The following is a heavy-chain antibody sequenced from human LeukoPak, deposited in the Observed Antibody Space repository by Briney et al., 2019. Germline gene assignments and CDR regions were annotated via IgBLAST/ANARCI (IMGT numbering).Heavy chain of an antibody. Sequence: GSLRLSCAASGFTFSSYAMSWVRQPPGKGLEWIGYIYYSGSTNYNPSLKSRVTISVDTSKNQFSLKLSSVTAADTAVYYCARGGYYDILTGYHPFVWGQGTTVTVSS. V-gene: IGHV4-59*01. D-gene: IGHD3-9*01. CDR2: IYYSGST. CDR1: GFTFSSYA. J-gene: IGHJ6*02. CDR3: ARGGYYDILTGYHPFV.